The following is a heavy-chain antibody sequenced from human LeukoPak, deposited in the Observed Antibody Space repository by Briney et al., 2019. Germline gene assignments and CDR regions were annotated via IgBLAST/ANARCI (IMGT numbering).Heavy chain of an antibody. CDR3: AKSAVAVHNWFDP. V-gene: IGHV3-21*01. CDR2: ISTTSTYV. D-gene: IGHD6-19*01. Sequence: GGSLRLSCAASGFPFRSYSMNWVRQAPGKGLEWVSSISTTSTYVYYVDSVKGRFTISRDNAKNSLYLQMNSLRAEDTAVYYCAKSAVAVHNWFDPWGQGTLVTVSS. J-gene: IGHJ5*02. CDR1: GFPFRSYS.